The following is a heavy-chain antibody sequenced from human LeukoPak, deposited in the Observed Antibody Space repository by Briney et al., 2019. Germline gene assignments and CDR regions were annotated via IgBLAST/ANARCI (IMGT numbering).Heavy chain of an antibody. Sequence: PSETLSLTCTVSGVSISLDSYYWGWIRQPPGKGLEWIGSIYYSGSTHYNPSLKSRVTISLDTSKNQFSLKLSSVTAADTAVYYCARVPFSGNYYLDDWGQGTLVTVSS. D-gene: IGHD5-12*01. CDR3: ARVPFSGNYYLDD. CDR2: IYYSGST. CDR1: GVSISLDSYY. J-gene: IGHJ4*02. V-gene: IGHV4-39*07.